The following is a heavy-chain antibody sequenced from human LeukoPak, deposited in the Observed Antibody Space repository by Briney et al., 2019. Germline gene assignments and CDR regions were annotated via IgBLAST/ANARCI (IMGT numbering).Heavy chain of an antibody. V-gene: IGHV3-53*01. CDR2: IYSGTT. CDR1: GFTVSANS. Sequence: PGGSLRLSCTVSGFTVSANSMSWVRQAPGKGLEWVSFIYSGTTHYSDSVKRRFTISRDNSKNTLYLQMNSLRAEDTAVYYCARDSCSGGGCHYWYFDLWGRGTLVTVSS. J-gene: IGHJ2*01. CDR3: ARDSCSGGGCHYWYFDL. D-gene: IGHD2-15*01.